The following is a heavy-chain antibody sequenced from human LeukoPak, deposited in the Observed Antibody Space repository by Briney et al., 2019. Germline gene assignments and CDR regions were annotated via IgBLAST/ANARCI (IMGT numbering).Heavy chain of an antibody. D-gene: IGHD3-22*01. CDR3: ARDPMIVADNWFDP. J-gene: IGHJ5*02. V-gene: IGHV1-2*02. CDR2: INPNSGGT. CDR1: GYTFTGYY. Sequence: ASVKVSCKASGYTFTGYYMHWVRQAPGQGLEWMGWINPNSGGTNYAQKFQGRVTMTTDTSTSTAYMELRSLRSDDTAVYYCARDPMIVADNWFDPWGQGTLVTVSS.